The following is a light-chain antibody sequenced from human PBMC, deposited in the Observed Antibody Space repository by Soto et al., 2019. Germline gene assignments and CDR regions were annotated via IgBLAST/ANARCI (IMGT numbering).Light chain of an antibody. J-gene: IGKJ4*01. Sequence: PGERATLSCRASQSVSINYLAWYQQKPGQAPRLLIYGASSRATGIPDRFSGSGSGTDFTLTISRLEPEDCAVYYCQQYGNWPLTFGGGTKVDI. CDR1: QSVSINY. CDR2: GAS. CDR3: QQYGNWPLT. V-gene: IGKV3-20*01.